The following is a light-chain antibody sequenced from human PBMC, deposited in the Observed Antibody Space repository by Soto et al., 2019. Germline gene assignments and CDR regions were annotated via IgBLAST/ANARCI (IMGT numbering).Light chain of an antibody. V-gene: IGLV1-51*01. CDR1: SSNIGNNY. J-gene: IGLJ1*01. CDR2: DNN. CDR3: GTWDSSLSVYV. Sequence: QSALTQPPSVSAAPGQKVTISCSGSSSNIGNNYVSWYQQLPGTAPKLLIYDNNKRPSGIPDRFSGSKSGTSATLGITGLQTGDEADYYCGTWDSSLSVYVFGTGTRSPS.